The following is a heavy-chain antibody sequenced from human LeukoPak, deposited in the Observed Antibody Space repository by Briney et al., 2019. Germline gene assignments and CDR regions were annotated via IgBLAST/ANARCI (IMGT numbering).Heavy chain of an antibody. D-gene: IGHD3-22*01. J-gene: IGHJ4*02. CDR2: IIPILGIA. Sequence: SVKVSCKASGGTFSSYTISWVRQVPGQGLEWMGRIIPILGIANYAQKFQGRVTITADKSTSTAYMELSSLRSEDTAVYYCAREYYDSSGYYYDRLGFDYWGQGTLVTVSS. CDR3: AREYYDSSGYYYDRLGFDY. V-gene: IGHV1-69*04. CDR1: GGTFSSYT.